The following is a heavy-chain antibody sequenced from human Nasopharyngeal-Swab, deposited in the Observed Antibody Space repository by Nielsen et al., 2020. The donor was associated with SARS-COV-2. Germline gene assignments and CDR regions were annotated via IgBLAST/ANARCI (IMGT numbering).Heavy chain of an antibody. CDR1: GFTFSSYA. CDR2: IRSKAYGGTT. D-gene: IGHD2-15*01. V-gene: IGHV3-49*04. CDR3: TRAATLYYGMDV. Sequence: GESLKISCAASGFTFSSYAMSWVRQAPGKGLEWVGFIRSKAYGGTTEYAASVKGRFTISRDDSKSIAYLQMNSLKTEDTAVYYCTRAATLYYGMDVWGQGTTVTVSS. J-gene: IGHJ6*02.